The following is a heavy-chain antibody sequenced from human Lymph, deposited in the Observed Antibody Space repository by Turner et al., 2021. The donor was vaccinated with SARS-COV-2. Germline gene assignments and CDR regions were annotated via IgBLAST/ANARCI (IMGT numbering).Heavy chain of an antibody. J-gene: IGHJ4*02. V-gene: IGHV1-69*10. CDR1: GRTFSSCA. CDR2: IIPMVDIA. D-gene: IGHD1-20*01. CDR3: ARDVTGPLGY. Sequence: QVQLVPSRAVLKKPGSSVNVSCKDSGRTFSSCALSWVRQAPGQGLEWMGGIIPMVDIANYAQKFQGRVTFTADKSTSTAYMGLSSLRSEDTAVYYCARDVTGPLGYWGQGTLVTVSS.